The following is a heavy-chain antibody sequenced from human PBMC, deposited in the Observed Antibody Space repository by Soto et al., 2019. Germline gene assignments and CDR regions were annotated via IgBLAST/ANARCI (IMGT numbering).Heavy chain of an antibody. CDR1: GFTFSTYA. CDR3: VKGYWKGDV. CDR2: ISGSGGSI. Sequence: EVQLLESGGGLVQPGGSLRLSCAASGFTFSTYAMNWVRQAPGNGLEWVSAISGSGGSIHYADSVKGRFTISRDNSKNKLCLQMNSLRDEDTAVYHCVKGYWKGDVWGQGTTVTVSS. V-gene: IGHV3-23*01. J-gene: IGHJ6*02. D-gene: IGHD1-1*01.